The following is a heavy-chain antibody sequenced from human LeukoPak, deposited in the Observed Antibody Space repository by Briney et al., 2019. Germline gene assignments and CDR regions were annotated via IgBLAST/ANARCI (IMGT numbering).Heavy chain of an antibody. D-gene: IGHD1-26*01. V-gene: IGHV3-23*01. Sequence: GGSLRLSCAASGFTFSSYAMSWVRQAPGKGLEWVSRISDSGDITYYADSVKGRFTISRDNSKNTLYVQMNSLRVEDTAVYFCAKDRRGGRYYAATLDIWGPGTMVTVSS. CDR1: GFTFSSYA. CDR2: ISDSGDIT. J-gene: IGHJ3*02. CDR3: AKDRRGGRYYAATLDI.